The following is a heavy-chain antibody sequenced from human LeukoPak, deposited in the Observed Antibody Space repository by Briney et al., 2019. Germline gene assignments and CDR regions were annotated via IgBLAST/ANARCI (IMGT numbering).Heavy chain of an antibody. Sequence: GGSLRLSCAASGFTFSSYGVHWVRQAPGKGLEWVAVISYDGSNKYYADSVKGRFTISRDSSKNTLYLQMNSLRAEDTAVYYCARTATMVRGVIEDYWGQGTLVTVSS. CDR3: ARTATMVRGVIEDY. J-gene: IGHJ4*02. D-gene: IGHD3-10*01. CDR2: ISYDGSNK. CDR1: GFTFSSYG. V-gene: IGHV3-30*03.